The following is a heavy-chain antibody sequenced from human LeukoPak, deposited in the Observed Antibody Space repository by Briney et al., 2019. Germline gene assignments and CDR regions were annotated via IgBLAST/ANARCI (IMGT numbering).Heavy chain of an antibody. CDR3: ARDSYGSGSYYRIDY. D-gene: IGHD3-10*01. CDR1: GFTFSSYA. V-gene: IGHV3-48*04. CDR2: ISSSSSTI. Sequence: GGSLRLSCAASGFTFSSYAMSWVRQAPGKGLEWVSYISSSSSTIYYADSVKGRFTISRDNAKNSLYLQMNSLRAEDTAVYYCARDSYGSGSYYRIDYWGQGTLVTVSS. J-gene: IGHJ4*02.